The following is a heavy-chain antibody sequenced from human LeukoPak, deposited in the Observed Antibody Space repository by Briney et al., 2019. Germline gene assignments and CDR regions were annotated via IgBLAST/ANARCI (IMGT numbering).Heavy chain of an antibody. J-gene: IGHJ6*03. D-gene: IGHD3-10*01. Sequence: PSETLSLTCTVSGGSISSYYWSWIRQPAGRGLEWIGRIYTSGSTNYNPSLKSRVTMSVDTSKNQFSLKLSSVTAADTAVYYCAREIPEVDYYGSGSPYYYYYMDVWGKGTTVTISS. CDR1: GGSISSYY. CDR2: IYTSGST. V-gene: IGHV4-4*07. CDR3: AREIPEVDYYGSGSPYYYYYMDV.